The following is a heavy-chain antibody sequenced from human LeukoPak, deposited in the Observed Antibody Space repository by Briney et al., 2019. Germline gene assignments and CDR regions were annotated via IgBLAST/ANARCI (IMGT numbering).Heavy chain of an antibody. CDR3: AREPQVLRYFDWDLADLDAFDI. CDR1: GYTFTSYG. V-gene: IGHV1-18*01. Sequence: GASVTVSCKASGYTFTSYGISWVRQAPGQGLEWMGWISAYNGNTNYAHTLQGRVTITTDTSTSTPYMELRSLRSDDTAVYYCAREPQVLRYFDWDLADLDAFDIWGQGTMVTVSS. J-gene: IGHJ3*02. D-gene: IGHD3-9*01. CDR2: ISAYNGNT.